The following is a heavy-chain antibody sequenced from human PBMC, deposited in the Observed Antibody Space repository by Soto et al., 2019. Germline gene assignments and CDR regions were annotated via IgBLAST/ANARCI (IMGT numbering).Heavy chain of an antibody. CDR2: INPNSGGT. CDR3: ARVLDGYCRGGGCYPGVFDI. D-gene: IGHD2-15*01. CDR1: GYTFTGYY. V-gene: IGHV1-2*04. Sequence: ASVKVSCKASGYTFTGYYMHWVRQAPGQGLEWMGWINPNSGGTNYAQKFQGWVTMTRDTSISTAYMELSRLRSDDTAVYYCARVLDGYCRGGGCYPGVFDIWGQGKMVTVSS. J-gene: IGHJ3*02.